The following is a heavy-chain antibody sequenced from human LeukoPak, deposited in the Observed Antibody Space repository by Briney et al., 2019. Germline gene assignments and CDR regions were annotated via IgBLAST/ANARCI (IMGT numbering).Heavy chain of an antibody. J-gene: IGHJ2*01. CDR2: ISYDGSNK. CDR3: ARVAIVGATTPTYWYFDL. D-gene: IGHD1-26*01. V-gene: IGHV3-30-3*01. Sequence: GGSLRLSCAASGFTFSSYAMHWVRQAPGKGLEWVAVISYDGSNKYYADSVKGPFTISRDNSKNTLYLQMNSLRAEDTAVYYCARVAIVGATTPTYWYFDLWGRGTLVTVSS. CDR1: GFTFSSYA.